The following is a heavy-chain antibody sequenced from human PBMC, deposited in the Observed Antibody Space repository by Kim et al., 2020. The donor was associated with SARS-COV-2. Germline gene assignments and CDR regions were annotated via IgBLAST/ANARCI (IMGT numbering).Heavy chain of an antibody. D-gene: IGHD6-19*01. V-gene: IGHV3-23*01. J-gene: IGHJ1*01. CDR3: AKVTSGSSGWFEYFQR. CDR2: IRDSGGST. Sequence: GGSLRLSCAASGFTFDSYAMRWVRQAPGKGLEWVSGIRDSGGSTKYADSVKGRFSISRDNSKNTLYLQMDSLRAEDTAVYYCAKVTSGSSGWFEYFQRWGQGTLVTVSS. CDR1: GFTFDSYA.